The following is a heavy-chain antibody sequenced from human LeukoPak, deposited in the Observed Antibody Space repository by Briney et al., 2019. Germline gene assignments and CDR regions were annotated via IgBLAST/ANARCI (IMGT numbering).Heavy chain of an antibody. D-gene: IGHD5-18*01. Sequence: GGSLRLSCAASGFIFSRNSMNWVRQAPGKGLQWVSSISSSSDYIYYADSVRGRFTISRDNAKNSVFLQMNSLRAEDTAVYYCARSMDTAMAYGGWGQGTLVAVSS. CDR3: ARSMDTAMAYGG. CDR2: ISSSSDYI. J-gene: IGHJ4*02. CDR1: GFIFSRNS. V-gene: IGHV3-21*01.